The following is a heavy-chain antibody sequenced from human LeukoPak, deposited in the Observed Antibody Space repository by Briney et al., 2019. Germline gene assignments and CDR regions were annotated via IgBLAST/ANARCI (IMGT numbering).Heavy chain of an antibody. J-gene: IGHJ4*02. D-gene: IGHD5-18*01. V-gene: IGHV5-51*01. Sequence: GDSLKISCKDSGYSFTSYWIGWVRQMPGKGLEWMGIIYPGDSDTRYSPSFQGQVTISADKSINTAYLQWSSLKASDTAIYYCARRGEAMAPFDYWGQGTLVTVSS. CDR2: IYPGDSDT. CDR1: GYSFTSYW. CDR3: ARRGEAMAPFDY.